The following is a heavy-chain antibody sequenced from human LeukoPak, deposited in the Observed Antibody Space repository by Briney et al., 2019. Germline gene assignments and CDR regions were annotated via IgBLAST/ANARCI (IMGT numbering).Heavy chain of an antibody. D-gene: IGHD2-2*01. Sequence: PGGSLRLSCAASGFTFSSYDMHWVRQATGKGLEWVSAIGTAGDTYCPGSVKGRFTISRENAKNSLYLQMNSLRAGDTAVYYCAREGYCSSTSCHYGMDVWGQGTTVTVSS. CDR1: GFTFSSYD. J-gene: IGHJ6*02. V-gene: IGHV3-13*01. CDR2: IGTAGDT. CDR3: AREGYCSSTSCHYGMDV.